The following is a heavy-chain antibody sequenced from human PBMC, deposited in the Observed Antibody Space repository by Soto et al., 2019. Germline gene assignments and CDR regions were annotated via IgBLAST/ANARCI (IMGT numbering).Heavy chain of an antibody. CDR1: GGTFSSYA. V-gene: IGHV1-69*13. CDR3: AREDTAMVPLNY. Sequence: SVKVSCKASGGTFSSYANSWVRQAPGQGLEWMGGIIPIFGTANYAQKFQGRVTITADESTSTAYMELSSLRSEDTAVYYCAREDTAMVPLNYWGQGTLVTVSS. D-gene: IGHD5-18*01. CDR2: IIPIFGTA. J-gene: IGHJ4*02.